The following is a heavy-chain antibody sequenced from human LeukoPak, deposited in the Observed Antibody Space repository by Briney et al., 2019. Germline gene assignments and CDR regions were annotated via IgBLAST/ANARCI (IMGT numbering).Heavy chain of an antibody. D-gene: IGHD3-16*02. Sequence: GASVKVSCKASGYTFTGYYIHYVRQAPGQGLEYMGWINPNSGDTIYAQKFQGRVTMTRDTSISTAYMELSRLRSDDTAVYYCARPRRHSFNCFEYWGQGTLVTVSS. CDR2: INPNSGDT. CDR3: ARPRRHSFNCFEY. J-gene: IGHJ4*02. CDR1: GYTFTGYY. V-gene: IGHV1-2*02.